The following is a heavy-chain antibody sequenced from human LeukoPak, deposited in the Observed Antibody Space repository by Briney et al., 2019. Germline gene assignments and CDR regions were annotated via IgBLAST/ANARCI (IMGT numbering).Heavy chain of an antibody. CDR3: ARSQWLPEFDY. D-gene: IGHD6-19*01. CDR1: GFTFSSYA. Sequence: PGGSLRLSCAASGFTFSSYAMSWVRQAPGKGLEWVSAISGSGGSTYHADSVKGRFTISRDNSKNTLYLQMNSLRAEDTALYYCARSQWLPEFDYWGQGTLVTVTS. J-gene: IGHJ4*02. CDR2: ISGSGGST. V-gene: IGHV3-23*01.